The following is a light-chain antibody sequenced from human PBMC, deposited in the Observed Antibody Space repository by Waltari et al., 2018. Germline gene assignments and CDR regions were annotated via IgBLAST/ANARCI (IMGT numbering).Light chain of an antibody. V-gene: IGLV1-44*01. CDR3: ASWDYSLNGVV. CDR2: SNS. CDR1: SSNIESNP. J-gene: IGLJ2*01. Sequence: QPVVTQPPSASGTPGQRVTISCSGSSSNIESNPVHLYQQLPGRAPRLLIYSNSHRPSGVPDRFSASTSGKSASLAISGLQSDDEGNYYCASWDYSLNGVVYGGGTKLTVL.